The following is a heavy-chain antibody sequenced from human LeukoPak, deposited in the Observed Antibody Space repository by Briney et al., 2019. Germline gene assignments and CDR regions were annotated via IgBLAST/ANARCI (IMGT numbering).Heavy chain of an antibody. J-gene: IGHJ4*02. Sequence: GGSLRLSCAASGFIFSSYAMSRVRQAPGKGLEWVSGISGSDGSTYNADSVKGRFFISIDNSKNTLYLQMDSLTAADTAVYYCAKGANPFDYWGQGTLVTVSS. CDR1: GFIFSSYA. CDR2: ISGSDGST. CDR3: AKGANPFDY. D-gene: IGHD4/OR15-4a*01. V-gene: IGHV3-23*01.